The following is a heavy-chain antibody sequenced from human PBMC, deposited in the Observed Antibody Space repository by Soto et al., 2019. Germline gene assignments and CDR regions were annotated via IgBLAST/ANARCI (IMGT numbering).Heavy chain of an antibody. Sequence: QVQLVESGGGVVLPGRSLRLSCAASGFTFSSYGMHWVRQAPGKGLEWVAVISYDGSNKYYADSVKGRFTISRDNSKNTLYLQMNSLRAEDTAVYYCAKEWVYDSSGWSFDYWGQGTLVTVSS. J-gene: IGHJ4*02. CDR2: ISYDGSNK. CDR1: GFTFSSYG. V-gene: IGHV3-30*18. CDR3: AKEWVYDSSGWSFDY. D-gene: IGHD3-22*01.